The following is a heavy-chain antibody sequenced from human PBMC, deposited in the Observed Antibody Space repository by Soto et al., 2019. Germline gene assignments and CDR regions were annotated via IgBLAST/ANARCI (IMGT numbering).Heavy chain of an antibody. V-gene: IGHV3-74*01. CDR3: AREYTAWPLAYGLDV. D-gene: IGHD2-2*02. J-gene: IGHJ6*02. CDR2: INSDATHT. CDR1: GFTFSTYW. Sequence: GGSLRLSCAASGFTFSTYWMHWIRQVPGKCLEWVSRINSDATHTYYADSVKGRFTISRDNAKNSVSLQMNSLRAEDTAVYYCAREYTAWPLAYGLDVWGQGTTITVSS.